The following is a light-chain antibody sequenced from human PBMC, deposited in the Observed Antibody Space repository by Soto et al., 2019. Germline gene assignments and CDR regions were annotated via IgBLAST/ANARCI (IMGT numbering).Light chain of an antibody. CDR2: EVT. V-gene: IGLV2-14*01. J-gene: IGLJ3*02. Sequence: QSALTQPASVSGSPGQSITISCTGTSSDIGADDFVSWYQHHPDKTPKLIIFEVTYRPTGISHRFSASKSGNTASLTISGLEAEDEADYYCWSYTTSDMWVFGGGTQLTVL. CDR3: WSYTTSDMWV. CDR1: SSDIGADDF.